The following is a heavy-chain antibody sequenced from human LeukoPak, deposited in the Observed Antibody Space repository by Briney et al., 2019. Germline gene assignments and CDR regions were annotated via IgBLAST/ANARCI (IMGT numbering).Heavy chain of an antibody. V-gene: IGHV3-23*01. CDR3: AKPGYCTGGVCSNFDS. D-gene: IGHD2-8*02. Sequence: PGGSLRLSCAVSGFTFSVYAMSWVRQAPGKGLEWVSAISGGGAGTFYADSVKGRFTISRDDSKNTLYLQLNSLRGGDTAVYYCAKPGYCTGGVCSNFDSWGQGTLVTVSS. CDR2: ISGGGAGT. CDR1: GFTFSVYA. J-gene: IGHJ4*02.